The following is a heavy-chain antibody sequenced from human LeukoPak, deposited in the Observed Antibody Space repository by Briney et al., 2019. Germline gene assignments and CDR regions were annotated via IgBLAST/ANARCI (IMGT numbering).Heavy chain of an antibody. CDR3: ARDLPPGSSGWYLGY. CDR1: GFIFSSYS. J-gene: IGHJ4*02. CDR2: ISSSSGTK. V-gene: IGHV3-48*02. Sequence: GGSLRLSCAASGFIFSSYSMNWVRQAPGKGLEWVSYISSSSGTKYYADSVKGRFTISRDNAKNSLYLQMNSLRDEDTAVYYCARDLPPGSSGWYLGYWGQGTLVTVSS. D-gene: IGHD6-19*01.